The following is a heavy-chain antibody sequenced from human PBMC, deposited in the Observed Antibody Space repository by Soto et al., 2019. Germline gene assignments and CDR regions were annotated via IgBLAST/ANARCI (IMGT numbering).Heavy chain of an antibody. CDR2: ISGSGGST. CDR1: GFTFSSYA. J-gene: IGHJ2*01. CDR3: AKVAGPSGEGYWYFDL. V-gene: IGHV3-23*01. Sequence: GGSLRLSCAASGFTFSSYAMSWVRQAPGKGLEWVSAISGSGGSTYYVDSVKGRFTISRDNSKNTLYLQMNSLRAEDTAVYYCAKVAGPSGEGYWYFDLWGRGTLVTVSS. D-gene: IGHD3-10*01.